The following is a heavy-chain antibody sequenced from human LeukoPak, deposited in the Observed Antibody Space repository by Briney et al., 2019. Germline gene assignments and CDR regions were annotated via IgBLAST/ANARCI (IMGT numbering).Heavy chain of an antibody. CDR1: GFTFRRNA. J-gene: IGHJ4*02. CDR3: AKGGYGDRSWGFHY. V-gene: IGHV3-23*01. D-gene: IGHD4-17*01. Sequence: GGSLRLSCAASGFTFRRNAMRWVRQAPGRGLEWVSVISGSGVSTYYADSVKGRFTVSRDNPKNTLYLQMNSLRVEDTAVYYCAKGGYGDRSWGFHYWGQGTLVTVSS. CDR2: ISGSGVST.